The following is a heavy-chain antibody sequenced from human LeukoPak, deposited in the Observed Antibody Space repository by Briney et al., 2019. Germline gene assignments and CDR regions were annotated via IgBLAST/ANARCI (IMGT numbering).Heavy chain of an antibody. CDR3: ARVDSQPIAAAGPFDY. CDR2: IHYSGST. J-gene: IGHJ4*02. Sequence: SETLSLTCTVSGGSISSSIYYWGWIRQPPGKGLEWLGSIHYSGSTYYNPSLKSRVTISVDTSKNQFSLKLSSVTAADTAVYYCARVDSQPIAAAGPFDYWGQGTLVTVSS. D-gene: IGHD6-13*01. V-gene: IGHV4-39*01. CDR1: GGSISSSIYY.